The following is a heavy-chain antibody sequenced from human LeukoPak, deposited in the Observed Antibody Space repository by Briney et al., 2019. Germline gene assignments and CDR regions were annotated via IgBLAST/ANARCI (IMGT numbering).Heavy chain of an antibody. Sequence: GGSLRLSCAASGFTFSSFTMNWVRQAPGKGLEWVSSISSTSTYIYYADSLKGRFTISRDNAKNSLYLQMNSLRAEDTAVYYCARAGDGYNPNPAFDYWGQGTLVTVSS. V-gene: IGHV3-21*04. CDR3: ARAGDGYNPNPAFDY. D-gene: IGHD5-24*01. J-gene: IGHJ4*02. CDR2: ISSTSTYI. CDR1: GFTFSSFT.